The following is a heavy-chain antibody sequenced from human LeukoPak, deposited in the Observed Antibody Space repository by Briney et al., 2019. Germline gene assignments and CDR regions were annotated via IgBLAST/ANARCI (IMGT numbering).Heavy chain of an antibody. Sequence: GASVKVSCKASGGTFSSYAISWVRQAPGQGLEWMGGIIPIFGTANYGQKFQGRVTITADKSTSTAYMELSSLRCEDTAVYYCARDRTTGYSSSWYVGWFDPWGQGTLVTVSS. D-gene: IGHD6-13*01. J-gene: IGHJ5*02. V-gene: IGHV1-69*06. CDR3: ARDRTTGYSSSWYVGWFDP. CDR2: IIPIFGTA. CDR1: GGTFSSYA.